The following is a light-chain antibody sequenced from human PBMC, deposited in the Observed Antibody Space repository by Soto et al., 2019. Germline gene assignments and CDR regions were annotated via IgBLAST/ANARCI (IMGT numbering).Light chain of an antibody. CDR2: EVS. CDR1: SSDVGGYKY. CDR3: SSYAGSNDVV. V-gene: IGLV2-8*01. Sequence: QSVLTQPPSASGSPGQSVTISCTGTSSDVGGYKYVSWYQQHPGKAPKLMIYEVSEGPSGVPDRFSGSKSGSTASLTVSGLQAEDEADYCCSSYAGSNDVVFGGGTKLTVL. J-gene: IGLJ2*01.